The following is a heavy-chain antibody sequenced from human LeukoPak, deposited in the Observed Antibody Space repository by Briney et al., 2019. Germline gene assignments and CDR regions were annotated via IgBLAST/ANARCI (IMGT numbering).Heavy chain of an antibody. D-gene: IGHD3-10*01. Sequence: PGGSLRLSCAASGFTFRDAWMIWVRQAPGKGLEWVGRIKSRADGGTTDYAAPVTGRFTISRDDSNGTLFLQMNSLTTEDTAVYYCATQGVLDAFDIWGQGTMVIVSS. J-gene: IGHJ3*02. V-gene: IGHV3-15*01. CDR1: GFTFRDAW. CDR3: ATQGVLDAFDI. CDR2: IKSRADGGTT.